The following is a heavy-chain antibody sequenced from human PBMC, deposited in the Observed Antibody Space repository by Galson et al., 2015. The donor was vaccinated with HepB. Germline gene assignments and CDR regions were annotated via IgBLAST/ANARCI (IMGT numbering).Heavy chain of an antibody. CDR3: ARAVTTNPNWFDP. V-gene: IGHV3-33*08. D-gene: IGHD4-17*01. J-gene: IGHJ5*02. Sequence: SLRLSCAASGFTFSSYGMHWVRQAPGKGLEWVAVIWYDGSNKYYADSVKGRFTISRDNSKNTLYLQMNSLRAEDTAVYYCARAVTTNPNWFDPWGQGTLVTVSS. CDR1: GFTFSSYG. CDR2: IWYDGSNK.